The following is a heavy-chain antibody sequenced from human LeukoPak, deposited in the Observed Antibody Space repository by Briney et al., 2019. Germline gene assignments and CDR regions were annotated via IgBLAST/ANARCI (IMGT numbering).Heavy chain of an antibody. CDR3: AKDGAVRGVTGVSFDY. J-gene: IGHJ4*02. Sequence: GGSLRLSCAASGFTFDDYAMHWVRQAPGKGLEWVSGISWNSGSIGYADSVKGRFTISRDNAKNSLYLQMNSLGAEDTALYYCAKDGAVRGVTGVSFDYWGQGTLVTVSS. CDR1: GFTFDDYA. D-gene: IGHD3-10*01. CDR2: ISWNSGSI. V-gene: IGHV3-9*01.